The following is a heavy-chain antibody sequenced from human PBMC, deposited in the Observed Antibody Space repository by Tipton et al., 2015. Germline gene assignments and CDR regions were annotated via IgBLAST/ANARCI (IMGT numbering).Heavy chain of an antibody. D-gene: IGHD3-9*01. V-gene: IGHV4-39*07. Sequence: TLSLTCTVSGGSISSSSYYWAWIRQPPGKGLEWIGSLYFSGSTYYNPSLESRVTMSRDTPKNQFSLKLTSVTAADTAVYYCACQDYDSLTRDYQTVDYWGQGTLVTVSS. J-gene: IGHJ4*02. CDR1: GGSISSSSYY. CDR3: ACQDYDSLTRDYQTVDY. CDR2: LYFSGST.